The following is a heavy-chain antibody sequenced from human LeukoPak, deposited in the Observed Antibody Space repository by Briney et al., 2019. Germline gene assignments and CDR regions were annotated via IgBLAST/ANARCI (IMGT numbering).Heavy chain of an antibody. CDR3: ARDRSPRLSGSYSD. J-gene: IGHJ4*02. D-gene: IGHD1-26*01. CDR1: GYTFTGYY. Sequence: ASVKVSCKASGYTFTGYYMHWVRQAPGQGLGWMGRINPNSGGTNYAQKFQGRVTMTRDTSISTAYMELSRLRSDDTAVYYCARDRSPRLSGSYSDRGQGTLVTVSS. V-gene: IGHV1-2*06. CDR2: INPNSGGT.